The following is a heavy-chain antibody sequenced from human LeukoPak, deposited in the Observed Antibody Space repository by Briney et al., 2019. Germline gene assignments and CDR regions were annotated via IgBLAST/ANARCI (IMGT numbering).Heavy chain of an antibody. D-gene: IGHD3-10*01. J-gene: IGHJ6*02. CDR1: GYTFTSYG. CDR3: ARLVRAWFGREDGMDV. Sequence: ASVKVSCKASGYTFTSYGISWVRQAPGQGLEWMGWISAYNGNTNYAQKLQGRVTMTTDTSTSTAYMELRSLRSEDTAVYYCARLVRAWFGREDGMDVWGQGTTVTVSS. V-gene: IGHV1-18*01. CDR2: ISAYNGNT.